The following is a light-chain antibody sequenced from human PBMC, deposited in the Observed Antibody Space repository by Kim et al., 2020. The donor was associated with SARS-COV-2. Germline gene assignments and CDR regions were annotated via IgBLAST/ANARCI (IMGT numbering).Light chain of an antibody. CDR1: SGDVGAYDA. CDR2: DVG. CDR3: SSYTTSNTLL. Sequence: GQAIITYCPGTSGDVGAYDAVSLYQQHPGRVPELLIYDVGQRPSGISDRFSGSKSANTASLTISALQAEDEADYYCSSYTTSNTLLFGGGTQLTVL. J-gene: IGLJ3*02. V-gene: IGLV2-14*03.